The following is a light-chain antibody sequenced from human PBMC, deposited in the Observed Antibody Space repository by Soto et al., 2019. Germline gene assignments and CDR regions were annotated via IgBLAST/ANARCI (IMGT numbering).Light chain of an antibody. V-gene: IGLV1-40*01. J-gene: IGLJ1*01. CDR2: GNS. CDR3: QSYDSSMSGFYV. Sequence: QSVLTQPPSVSGAPGQRVTISYTGSSSNIGAGYDVHWYQQLPGTAPKLLIYGNSNRPSGVPDRFSGSKSGTSAYLAITGLQAEDEAEYYCQSYDSSMSGFYVFGTGNKGTVL. CDR1: SSNIGAGYD.